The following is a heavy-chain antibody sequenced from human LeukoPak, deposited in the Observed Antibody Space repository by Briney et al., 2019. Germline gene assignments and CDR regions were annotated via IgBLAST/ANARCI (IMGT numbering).Heavy chain of an antibody. Sequence: PGGSLRLSCAASGFTFSSYWMSWVRQAPGKGLEWVANIKQDGSEKYYVDSVKGLFTISRDNAKNSLYLQMNSLRAEDTAVYYCARVGRLLWFGELYYFDYWGQGTLVTVSS. CDR2: IKQDGSEK. CDR3: ARVGRLLWFGELYYFDY. V-gene: IGHV3-7*01. CDR1: GFTFSSYW. J-gene: IGHJ4*02. D-gene: IGHD3-10*01.